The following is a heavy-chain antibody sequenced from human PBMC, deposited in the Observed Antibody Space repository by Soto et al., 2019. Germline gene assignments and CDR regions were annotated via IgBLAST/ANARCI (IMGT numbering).Heavy chain of an antibody. CDR2: IKGDGSER. Sequence: EVQLVESGGGLVQPGESLRLSCAASGFTFPAYWMGWVRQAPGKGLEWVADIKGDGSERSYVDSVKGRFTISRDDAKNSLYLQMNSLRVEDTAVYYCERAIDGRFDLWGRGTLVTVSS. CDR1: GFTFPAYW. V-gene: IGHV3-7*01. J-gene: IGHJ2*01. CDR3: ERAIDGRFDL. D-gene: IGHD1-26*01.